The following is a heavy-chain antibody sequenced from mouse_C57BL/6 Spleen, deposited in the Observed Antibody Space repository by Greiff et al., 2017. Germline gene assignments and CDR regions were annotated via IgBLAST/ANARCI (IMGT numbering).Heavy chain of an antibody. J-gene: IGHJ2*01. CDR2: ISDSGSYT. D-gene: IGHD1-1*01. Sequence: EVHLVESGGGLVKPGGSLKLSCAASGFTFSSYAMSWVRQTPEKRLEWVATISDSGSYTYYPDNVKGRFTISRDNAKNNLYLQMSQLKSEDTAMYYCSRENYSYFGYWGQGTTLTVYS. V-gene: IGHV5-4*01. CDR1: GFTFSSYA. CDR3: SRENYSYFGY.